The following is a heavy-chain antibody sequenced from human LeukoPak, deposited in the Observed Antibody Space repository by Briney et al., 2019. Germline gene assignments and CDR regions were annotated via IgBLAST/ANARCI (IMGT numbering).Heavy chain of an antibody. CDR1: GFTFSSYS. J-gene: IGHJ4*02. Sequence: GGSLRLSCAASGFTFSSYSMSWVRQAPGKGLEWVSAISSSGGSTDYTDSVKGRFTISRDNSKNTLYLQMNSLSAEDTAVYYCAKKMSITAASQVDYWGQGTLVTVSS. V-gene: IGHV3-23*01. D-gene: IGHD1-20*01. CDR3: AKKMSITAASQVDY. CDR2: ISSSGGST.